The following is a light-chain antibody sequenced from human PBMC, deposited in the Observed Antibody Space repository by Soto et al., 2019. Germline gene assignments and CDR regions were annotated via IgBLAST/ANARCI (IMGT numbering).Light chain of an antibody. CDR1: SGRIASNY. Sequence: NFMLTQPHSVSESPGKTVTISCTRSSGRIASNYVQWYQQRPGSAPTTVIYEVNHRPSGVPDRFSGSIDSSSNSASLIISGLKTEDEADYYCQSYEGSNVVFGGGTKLTVL. CDR2: EVN. J-gene: IGLJ3*02. CDR3: QSYEGSNVV. V-gene: IGLV6-57*04.